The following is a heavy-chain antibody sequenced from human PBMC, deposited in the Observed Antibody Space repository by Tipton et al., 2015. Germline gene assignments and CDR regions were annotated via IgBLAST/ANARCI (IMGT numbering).Heavy chain of an antibody. CDR2: ISYDGSDK. Sequence: QLVQSGGGVVQPGRSLRLSCAASGFIFSNYGMHWVRQAPGKGLEGVAFISYDGSDKYYADSVKGRFTVSRDKSKKTVYLEMNSLRGEDTAVYYCAKESTPEVVADYDAFDVWGQGTMVTVSS. D-gene: IGHD2-15*01. V-gene: IGHV3-30*18. CDR3: AKESTPEVVADYDAFDV. J-gene: IGHJ3*01. CDR1: GFIFSNYG.